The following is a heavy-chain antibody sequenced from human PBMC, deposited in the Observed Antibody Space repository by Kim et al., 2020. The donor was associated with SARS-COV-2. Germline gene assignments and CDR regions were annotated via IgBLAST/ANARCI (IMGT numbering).Heavy chain of an antibody. V-gene: IGHV5-10-1*01. CDR3: ARYPKWNHTNFDY. CDR2: IDPSDSYT. CDR1: GYSFTSYW. Sequence: GESLKISCKGSGYSFTSYWISWVRQMPGKGLEWMGRIDPSDSYTNYSPSFQGHVTISADKSISTAYLQWSSLKASDTAMYYCARYPKWNHTNFDYWGQGTLVTVSS. J-gene: IGHJ4*02. D-gene: IGHD1-20*01.